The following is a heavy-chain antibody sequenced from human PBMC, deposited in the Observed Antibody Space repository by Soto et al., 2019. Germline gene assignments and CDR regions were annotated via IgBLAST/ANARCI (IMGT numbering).Heavy chain of an antibody. CDR2: IWYDGSNK. J-gene: IGHJ4*02. V-gene: IGHV3-33*08. Sequence: GGSLRLSCAASGFTFSSYGMHWVRQAPGKGLEWVAVIWYDGSNKYYADSVKGRFTISRDNSKNTLYLQMNSLRAEDKAVYYCASDPVWDRSRWLFDFWGQGSLATVSS. D-gene: IGHD6-13*01. CDR3: ASDPVWDRSRWLFDF. CDR1: GFTFSSYG.